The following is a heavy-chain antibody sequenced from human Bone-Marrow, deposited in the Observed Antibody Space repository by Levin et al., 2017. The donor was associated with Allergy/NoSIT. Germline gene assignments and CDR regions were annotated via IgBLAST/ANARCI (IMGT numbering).Heavy chain of an antibody. Sequence: ASVKVSCKASGYTFTSYGISWVRQAPGQGLEWMGWISAYNGNTNYAQKLQGRVTMTTDTSTSTAYMELRSLRSDDTAVYYCARALSVVYSSSSQRRYWYFDLWGRGTLVTVSS. J-gene: IGHJ2*01. CDR2: ISAYNGNT. V-gene: IGHV1-18*01. CDR1: GYTFTSYG. CDR3: ARALSVVYSSSSQRRYWYFDL. D-gene: IGHD6-6*01.